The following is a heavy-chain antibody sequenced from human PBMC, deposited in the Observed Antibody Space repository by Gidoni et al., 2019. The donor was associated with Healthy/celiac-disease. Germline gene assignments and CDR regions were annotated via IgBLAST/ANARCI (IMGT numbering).Heavy chain of an antibody. V-gene: IGHV3-15*01. CDR2: IKSKTDGGTT. Sequence: EVQLVESGGGLVKPGGSLRLSCAASGFTFSNAWMSWVRQAPGKGLEWVGRIKSKTDGGTTDYAAPVKGRFTISRDDSKNTLYLQMNSLKTEDTAVYYCTTDLAAAGSFDPWGQGTLVTVSS. CDR1: GFTFSNAW. J-gene: IGHJ5*02. D-gene: IGHD6-13*01. CDR3: TTDLAAAGSFDP.